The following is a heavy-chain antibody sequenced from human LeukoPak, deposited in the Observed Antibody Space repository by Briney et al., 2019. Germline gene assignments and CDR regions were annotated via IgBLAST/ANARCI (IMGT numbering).Heavy chain of an antibody. CDR1: GGTFSSYG. CDR3: AGSPGSGSYCYYMDV. V-gene: IGHV1-69*05. D-gene: IGHD3-10*01. CDR2: IIPIFKTA. Sequence: SVEVSCKASGGTFSSYGISWVRQAPGQGLEWMGGIIPIFKTANYAQNFQGRVTITTDESTSTAYMEPSSLRSEDTAVYYCAGSPGSGSYCYYMDVWGKGTTVTVSS. J-gene: IGHJ6*03.